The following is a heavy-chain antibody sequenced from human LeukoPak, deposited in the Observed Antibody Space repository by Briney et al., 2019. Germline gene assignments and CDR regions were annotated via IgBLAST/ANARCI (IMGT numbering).Heavy chain of an antibody. V-gene: IGHV3-11*01. D-gene: IGHD3-10*01. J-gene: IGHJ6*03. CDR3: ARASYYGSGSYGYYYYMDV. CDR2: ISSSGSTI. CDR1: GFTFSDYY. Sequence: PGGSLRLSCAASGFTFSDYYMSWIRQAPGKGLEWVSYISSSGSTIYYADSVKGRFTISRDNAKNSLYLQMNSLRTEDTAVYYCARASYYGSGSYGYYYYMDVWGKGTTVTVSS.